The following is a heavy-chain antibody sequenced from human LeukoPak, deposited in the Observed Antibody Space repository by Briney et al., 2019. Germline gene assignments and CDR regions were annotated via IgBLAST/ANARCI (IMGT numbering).Heavy chain of an antibody. CDR3: ARGEGSVVVVTISNDAFDI. CDR1: GGSISSYY. J-gene: IGHJ3*02. Sequence: SETLSLTCTVSGGSISSYYWSWIRQPAGKGLEWIGRIYTSGSTNYNPSLKSRVTISVDTSKNQFSLKLSSVTAADTAVYYCARGEGSVVVVTISNDAFDIWGQGTMVTVSS. D-gene: IGHD3-22*01. V-gene: IGHV4-4*07. CDR2: IYTSGST.